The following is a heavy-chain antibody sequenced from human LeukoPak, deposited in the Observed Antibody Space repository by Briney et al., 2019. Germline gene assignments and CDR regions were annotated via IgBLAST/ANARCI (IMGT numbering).Heavy chain of an antibody. CDR2: IIPIFGTA. J-gene: IGHJ2*01. D-gene: IGHD6-19*01. Sequence: SVKVSCKASGGTFSSYAISWVRQAPGQGLEWMGGIIPIFGTANYAQKFQGRVTMTEDTSTDTAYMELSSLRSEDTAVYYCATGLGAGHWHFDLWGRGTLVTVSS. CDR1: GGTFSSYA. CDR3: ATGLGAGHWHFDL. V-gene: IGHV1-69*06.